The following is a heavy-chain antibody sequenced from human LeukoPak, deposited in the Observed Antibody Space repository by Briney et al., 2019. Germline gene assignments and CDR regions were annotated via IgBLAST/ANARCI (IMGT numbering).Heavy chain of an antibody. Sequence: GASVKVSCKASEYTFTGYYMHWVRQAPGQGLEWMGWINPNSGGTNYAQKFQGRVTMTRDTSISTAYMELSRLTSDDTAVYYCARDSFPSHGFDPWGQGTLVTVSS. J-gene: IGHJ5*02. CDR3: ARDSFPSHGFDP. CDR1: EYTFTGYY. CDR2: INPNSGGT. V-gene: IGHV1-2*02. D-gene: IGHD2-2*01.